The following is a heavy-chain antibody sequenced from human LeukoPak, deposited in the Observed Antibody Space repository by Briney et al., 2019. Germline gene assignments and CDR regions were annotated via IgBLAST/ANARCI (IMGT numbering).Heavy chain of an antibody. CDR3: ARGPNPMVRGVTLFDY. V-gene: IGHV4-30-2*01. CDR2: IYHSGST. J-gene: IGHJ4*02. Sequence: SETLSLTCAVSGGSIRSGGYSWSWIRQPPGKGLEWIGYIYHSGSTYYNPSLKSRVTISVDRSKNQFSLKLSSVTAADTAVYYCARGPNPMVRGVTLFDYWGQGTLVTVSS. CDR1: GGSIRSGGYS. D-gene: IGHD3-10*01.